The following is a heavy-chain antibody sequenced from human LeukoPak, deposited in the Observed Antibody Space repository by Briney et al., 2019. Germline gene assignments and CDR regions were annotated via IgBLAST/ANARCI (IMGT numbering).Heavy chain of an antibody. Sequence: GGSLRLSCAASGFTFSNAWMSWVRQAPGKGLEWVSAISGSGGSTYYADSVKGRFTISRDNSKNTLYLQMNSLRAEDTAVYYCAKADSSGYYGWFDPWGQGTLVTVSS. CDR3: AKADSSGYYGWFDP. CDR2: ISGSGGST. D-gene: IGHD3-22*01. V-gene: IGHV3-23*01. J-gene: IGHJ5*02. CDR1: GFTFSNAW.